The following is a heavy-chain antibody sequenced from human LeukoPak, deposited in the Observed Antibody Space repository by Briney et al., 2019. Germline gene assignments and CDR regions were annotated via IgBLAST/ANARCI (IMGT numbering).Heavy chain of an antibody. CDR1: GGSITGYY. D-gene: IGHD6-19*01. CDR3: ARGLPGYSGGDDAFDF. V-gene: IGHV4-59*01. J-gene: IGHJ3*01. CDR2: INYSGST. Sequence: SETLSLTCTVSGGSITGYYWTWMRQPPGKGLEWIGYINYSGSTNYNPSLKSRVTISVDTSKNQFSLKLSSVTAADTAMYYCARGLPGYSGGDDAFDFWGQGTVVTVS.